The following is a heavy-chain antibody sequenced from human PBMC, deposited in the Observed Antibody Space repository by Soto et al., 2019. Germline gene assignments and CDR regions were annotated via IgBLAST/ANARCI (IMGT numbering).Heavy chain of an antibody. CDR3: ARGAADTAMVDS. V-gene: IGHV4-59*01. CDR2: IFYSGST. J-gene: IGHJ4*02. Sequence: SETLSLTCTVSGGSIRSYYWTWIRQPPGKGLEWLGYIFYSGSTFYNPSLKSRVTISIHTSKSQFSLQLTSVTAADTAVYYCARGAADTAMVDSWGQGTMVTVSS. D-gene: IGHD5-18*01. CDR1: GGSIRSYY.